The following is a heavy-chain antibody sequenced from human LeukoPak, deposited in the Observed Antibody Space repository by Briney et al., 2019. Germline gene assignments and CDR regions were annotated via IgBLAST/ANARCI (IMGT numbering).Heavy chain of an antibody. CDR3: ARRLYCSTTTCYDRGYYFEY. CDR2: IYLGSYDT. J-gene: IGHJ4*02. CDR1: GYRFSRYW. Sequence: GECLKISCQGSGYRFSRYWIGWVRQVTGKGLEWMGIIYLGSYDTKYSPSFQGQVTISADKSIYTAYLQFISLRSSCTAVYYYARRLYCSTTTCYDRGYYFEYWGQGTQVTVSS. V-gene: IGHV5-51*01. D-gene: IGHD2-2*01.